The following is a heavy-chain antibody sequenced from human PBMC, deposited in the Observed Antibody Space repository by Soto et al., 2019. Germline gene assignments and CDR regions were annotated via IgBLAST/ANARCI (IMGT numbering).Heavy chain of an antibody. CDR2: FDPEDGET. V-gene: IGHV1-24*01. CDR1: GYTLTELS. D-gene: IGHD3-3*01. CDR3: ATSTPYYDFWGTYYYYMDV. Sequence: ASVKVSCKVSGYTLTELSMHWVRQAPGKGLEWMGGFDPEDGETIYAQKFQGRVTMTEDTSTDTAYMELSSLRSEDTAVYYCATSTPYYDFWGTYYYYMDVWGKGTTVTVSS. J-gene: IGHJ6*03.